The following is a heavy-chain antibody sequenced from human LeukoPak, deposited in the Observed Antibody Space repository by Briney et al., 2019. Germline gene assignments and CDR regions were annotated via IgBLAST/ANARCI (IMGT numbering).Heavy chain of an antibody. Sequence: GGTLRLSCAASGVTFSNAWMSWVRQAPGKGLEWGGRIKIKTEGGTTDYPAPVEGRFPNTREDTKTPRYRAMNRLKTEDSAVVYSTTGPVISIVVVIDYWGQGTLVTVSS. D-gene: IGHD3-22*01. CDR1: GVTFSNAW. CDR2: IKIKTEGGTT. CDR3: TTGPVISIVVVIDY. J-gene: IGHJ4*02. V-gene: IGHV3-15*01.